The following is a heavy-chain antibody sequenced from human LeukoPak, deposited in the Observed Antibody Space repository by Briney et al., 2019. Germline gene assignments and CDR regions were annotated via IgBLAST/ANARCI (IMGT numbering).Heavy chain of an antibody. V-gene: IGHV3-73*01. Sequence: GGSLRLSCAASGFTFSGSAMHWVRQASGKGLEWVGRIRSKANSYATAYAASVKGRFTISRDDSRNTAYLQMNSLKTEDTAVYYCTTVAVEDYWGQGTLVTVSS. J-gene: IGHJ4*02. CDR3: TTVAVEDY. CDR2: IRSKANSYAT. CDR1: GFTFSGSA. D-gene: IGHD6-19*01.